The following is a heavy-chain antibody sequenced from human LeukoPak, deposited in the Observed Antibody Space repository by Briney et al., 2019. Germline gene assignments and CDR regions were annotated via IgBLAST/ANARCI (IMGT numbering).Heavy chain of an antibody. CDR1: GYSISSGYY. J-gene: IGHJ5*02. V-gene: IGHV4-38-2*01. CDR2: IYLGGNT. CDR3: ARVAVASVGLNWFDP. D-gene: IGHD6-19*01. Sequence: PSETLSLTCAVSGYSISSGYYWGWIRQPPGKGLEWIGCIYLGGNTYYNPSLKSRVTILIDTSRNHFSLKLNSVSAADTAVYYCARVAVASVGLNWFDPWGQGALVTVSS.